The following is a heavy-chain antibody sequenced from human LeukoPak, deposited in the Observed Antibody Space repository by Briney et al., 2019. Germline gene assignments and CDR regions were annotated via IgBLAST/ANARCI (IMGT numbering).Heavy chain of an antibody. CDR1: GFAFTTYA. V-gene: IGHV3-30*18. J-gene: IGHJ4*02. Sequence: GRSLRLSCAASGFAFTTYAMHWVRQAPGRGLEGVAVISYDGTIKYYADSVKGQFTISRDNSKNTLYLQMNSLRGEDAAVYYCANLHDYWGQGTLVTVSS. CDR3: ANLHDY. CDR2: ISYDGTIK.